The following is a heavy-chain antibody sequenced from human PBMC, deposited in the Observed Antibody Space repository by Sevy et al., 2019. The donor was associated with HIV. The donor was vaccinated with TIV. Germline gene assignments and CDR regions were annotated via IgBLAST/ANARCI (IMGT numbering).Heavy chain of an antibody. J-gene: IGHJ4*02. CDR3: AKDRVTVFGVVVTFDS. V-gene: IGHV3-23*01. D-gene: IGHD3-3*01. Sequence: GVSLRLSCAASGFTFDSYAMHWVRQVAGKGLEWVSTISGSGYATYYADSVKGRFIISRDTSRNTLYLQMNSLRVEDSAVYFCAKDRVTVFGVVVTFDSWGQGTLVTVS. CDR2: ISGSGYAT. CDR1: GFTFDSYA.